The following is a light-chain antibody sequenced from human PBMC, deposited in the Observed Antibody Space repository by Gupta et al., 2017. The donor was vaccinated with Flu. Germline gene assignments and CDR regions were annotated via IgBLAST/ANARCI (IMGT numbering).Light chain of an antibody. CDR2: GAS. V-gene: IGKV3-20*01. Sequence: EIVLTQSPGTMSLSPGVGATLSCRAILNVKYFYLAWYQQTPGQAPRLLISGASSRATGIPDRFTCSGSGTDFTLTIRTLEPEDSAVYFCQQYDIPPYNFGQGTKLEIK. CDR3: QQYDIPPYN. J-gene: IGKJ2*01. CDR1: LNVKYFY.